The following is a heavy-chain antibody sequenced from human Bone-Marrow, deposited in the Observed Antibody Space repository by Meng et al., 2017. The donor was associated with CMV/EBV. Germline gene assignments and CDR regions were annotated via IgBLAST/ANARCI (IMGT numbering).Heavy chain of an antibody. J-gene: IGHJ6*01. CDR1: GFTFSSYA. V-gene: IGHV3-30*04. CDR3: AREIGGASSWIPKHYYYYGRAV. D-gene: IGHD6-13*01. CDR2: ISYDGSNK. Sequence: GESLKISCAASGFTFSSYAMHWVRQAPGKGLEWVAVISYDGSNKYYADSVKGRFTISRDNSKNTLYLQMNSLRAEDTAVYYCAREIGGASSWIPKHYYYYGRAVWGQGATVTGYS.